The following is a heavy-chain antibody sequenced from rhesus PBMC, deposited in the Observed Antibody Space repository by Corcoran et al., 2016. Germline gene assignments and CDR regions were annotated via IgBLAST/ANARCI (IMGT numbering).Heavy chain of an antibody. Sequence: QVQLVQSGTEVKKPGSSVKVSCKASGYIFTDYYMHWVRQAPGQGLEWVRKNNPKTGCTNYAQKFQGRVIVTIHTSTSAAYMELSSLTSEDTAIYYCTRERYSGTWNFGYWGQGVLVTVSS. D-gene: IGHD6-25*01. CDR1: GYIFTDYY. V-gene: IGHV1-138*01. J-gene: IGHJ4*01. CDR2: NNPKTGCT. CDR3: TRERYSGTWNFGY.